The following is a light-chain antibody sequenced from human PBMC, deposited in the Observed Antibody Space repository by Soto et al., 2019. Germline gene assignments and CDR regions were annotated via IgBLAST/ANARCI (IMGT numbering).Light chain of an antibody. Sequence: DRQMTQSPSTLSAAVGDRVTITCRASHSVGTSLAWYQQKPGKAPKVLISDASTLESGDPARFSGSESGTQFTLTIAGLQPDDFATYYFQRYDCASTCVQGTEVEIK. CDR3: QRYDCAST. CDR2: DAS. J-gene: IGKJ1*01. CDR1: HSVGTS. V-gene: IGKV1-5*01.